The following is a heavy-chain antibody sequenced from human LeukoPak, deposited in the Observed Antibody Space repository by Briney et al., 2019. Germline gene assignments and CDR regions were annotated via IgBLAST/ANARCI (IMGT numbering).Heavy chain of an antibody. Sequence: SETLSLTCTVSGASISSYYWSRIRQPPGKGLEWIGEINHSGSTNYNPSLKSRVTISVDTSKNQFSLKLSSVTAADTAVYYCARGGGAAAGTHWFDPWGQGTLVTVSS. CDR2: INHSGST. J-gene: IGHJ5*02. CDR3: ARGGGAAAGTHWFDP. CDR1: GASISSYY. D-gene: IGHD6-13*01. V-gene: IGHV4-34*01.